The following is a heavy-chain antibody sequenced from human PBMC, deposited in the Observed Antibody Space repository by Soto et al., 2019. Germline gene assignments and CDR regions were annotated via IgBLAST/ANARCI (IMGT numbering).Heavy chain of an antibody. V-gene: IGHV4-59*01. Sequence: PSETLSLTCTVSGGSISSYYWSWIRQPPGKGLEWIGYIYYSGSTNYNPSLKSRVTISVDTSKNQFSLKLSSVTAADTAVYYCARGGGSYFGYYFDYWGQGTLVTVSS. CDR2: IYYSGST. CDR1: GGSISSYY. CDR3: ARGGGSYFGYYFDY. J-gene: IGHJ4*02. D-gene: IGHD1-26*01.